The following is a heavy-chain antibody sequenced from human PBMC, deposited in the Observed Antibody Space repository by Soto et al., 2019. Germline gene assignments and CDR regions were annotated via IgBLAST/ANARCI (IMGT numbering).Heavy chain of an antibody. V-gene: IGHV4-59*01. CDR3: GRGGWYIDY. CDR2: IYYSGST. Sequence: SETLSLTCTVSGGSISSYYWSWIRQPPGKGLEWIGYIYYSGSTNYNPSLKSRVTMSVDTSKNQFSLKLMSLTAADTAVYYCGRGGWYIDYWGQGTLVTVSS. D-gene: IGHD6-19*01. J-gene: IGHJ4*02. CDR1: GGSISSYY.